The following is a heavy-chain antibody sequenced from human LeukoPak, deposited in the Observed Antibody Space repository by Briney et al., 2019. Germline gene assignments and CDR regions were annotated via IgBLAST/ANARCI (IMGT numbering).Heavy chain of an antibody. D-gene: IGHD6-13*01. J-gene: IGHJ4*02. CDR2: ISYDGSNK. CDR1: GFTFSSYG. V-gene: IGHV3-30*03. CDR3: ARMQQLVDFVDY. Sequence: QPGRSLRLSCAASGFTFSSYGMHWVRQAPGKGLEWVAVISYDGSNKYYADSVKGRFTISRDNSKNTLYLQMSSLRAEDTAVYYCARMQQLVDFVDYWGQGTLVSVSS.